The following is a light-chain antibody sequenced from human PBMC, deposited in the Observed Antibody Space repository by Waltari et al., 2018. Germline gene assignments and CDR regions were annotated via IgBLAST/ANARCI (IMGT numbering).Light chain of an antibody. Sequence: EIVLTQSPGTLSLSPGERATLSCRASQSVSRTLAWYQQKPGQAPRLLIYGASTRATGIPERFSGGGSGTDFSRTISRLEPEDVAVYYCQHYVRLPATFGQGTKVEIK. J-gene: IGKJ1*01. CDR3: QHYVRLPAT. CDR2: GAS. V-gene: IGKV3-20*01. CDR1: QSVSRT.